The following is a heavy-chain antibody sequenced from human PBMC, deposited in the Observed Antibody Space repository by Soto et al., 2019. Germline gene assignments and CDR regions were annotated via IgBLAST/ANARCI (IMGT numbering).Heavy chain of an antibody. V-gene: IGHV3-30*18. Sequence: GGSLRLSCAASGFTFSSYGMHWVRQAPGKGLEWVAVISYDGSNKYYADSVKGRFTISRDNSKNTLYLQMKSLRAEDTAVYYCAKGPIPNIVVVPAAATAYYYYYYMDVWGKGTTVTVSS. D-gene: IGHD2-2*01. J-gene: IGHJ6*03. CDR3: AKGPIPNIVVVPAAATAYYYYYYMDV. CDR2: ISYDGSNK. CDR1: GFTFSSYG.